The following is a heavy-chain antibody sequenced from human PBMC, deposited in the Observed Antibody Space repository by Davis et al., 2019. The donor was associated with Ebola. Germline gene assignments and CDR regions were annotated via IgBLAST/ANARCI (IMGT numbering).Heavy chain of an antibody. CDR2: ISAYNGNT. CDR3: AREGYCSGGSCYHFDY. Sequence: ASVKVSCKASGYTFTSYDINWVRQATGQGLEWIRWISAYNGNTNYAQKFQGRVTMTRDTSISTAYMELSRLRSDDTAVYYCAREGYCSGGSCYHFDYWGQGTLVTVSS. J-gene: IGHJ4*02. D-gene: IGHD2-15*01. V-gene: IGHV1-2*02. CDR1: GYTFTSYD.